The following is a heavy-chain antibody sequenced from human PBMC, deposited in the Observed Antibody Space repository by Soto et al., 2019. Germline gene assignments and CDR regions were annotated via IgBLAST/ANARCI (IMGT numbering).Heavy chain of an antibody. V-gene: IGHV1-18*01. CDR1: GYSFTTYG. CDR2: ISGYNGDT. D-gene: IGHD2-21*02. Sequence: ASVKVSCKASGYSFTTYGISWVRQAPGQGLEWKGWISGYNGDTNNAQKFQDRVTMTIDRSTTTAYLVLRSLTSDDTATYYCVQSRCGGDCLQSYSSHSYYGLDVWGQGTTVTVSS. CDR3: VQSRCGGDCLQSYSSHSYYGLDV. J-gene: IGHJ6*02.